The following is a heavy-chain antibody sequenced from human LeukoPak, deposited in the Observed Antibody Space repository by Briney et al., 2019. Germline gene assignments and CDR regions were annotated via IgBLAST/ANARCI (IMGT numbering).Heavy chain of an antibody. CDR2: ITGSIYFSGST. CDR1: GGSISSYY. CDR3: ARDSRDYGSGSYWDV. Sequence: SETLSLTCTVSGGSISSYYWNWIRQPPGKGLEWIGYITGSIYFSGSTKYDPSLESRVTTSVDTSKNQFSLTLSSVTAADTAVYYCARDSRDYGSGSYWDVWGQGTTVTVSS. D-gene: IGHD3-10*01. V-gene: IGHV4-59*01. J-gene: IGHJ6*02.